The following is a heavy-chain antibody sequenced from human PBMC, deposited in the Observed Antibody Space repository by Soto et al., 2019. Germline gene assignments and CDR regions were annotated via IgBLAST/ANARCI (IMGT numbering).Heavy chain of an antibody. J-gene: IGHJ4*02. Sequence: GGSLRLSCAASGFTFSSYGMHWVRQAPGKGLEWVAVISYDGSNKYYADSVKGRFTISRDNSKNTLYLQMNSLRAEDTAVYYCAKGYSLYCSGGSCYSDYFDYWGQGTLVTVSS. CDR1: GFTFSSYG. CDR3: AKGYSLYCSGGSCYSDYFDY. D-gene: IGHD2-15*01. CDR2: ISYDGSNK. V-gene: IGHV3-30*18.